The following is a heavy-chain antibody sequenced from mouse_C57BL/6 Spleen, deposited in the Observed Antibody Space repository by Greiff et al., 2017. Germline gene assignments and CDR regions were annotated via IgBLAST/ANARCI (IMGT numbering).Heavy chain of an antibody. D-gene: IGHD2-4*01. Sequence: EVHLVESGGDLVKPGGSLKLSCAASGFTFSSYGMSWVRQTPDKRLEWVATISSGGSYTYYPDSVKGRFTISRDNAKNTLYLQMSSLKSEDTAMYYCARQKYDYDGYWYFDVWGTGTTVTVSS. CDR2: ISSGGSYT. V-gene: IGHV5-6*01. CDR1: GFTFSSYG. J-gene: IGHJ1*03. CDR3: ARQKYDYDGYWYFDV.